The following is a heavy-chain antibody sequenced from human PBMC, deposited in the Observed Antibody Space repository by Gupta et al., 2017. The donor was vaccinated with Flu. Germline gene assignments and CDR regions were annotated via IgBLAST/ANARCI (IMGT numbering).Heavy chain of an antibody. D-gene: IGHD3-22*01. J-gene: IGHJ4*02. CDR3: ARDSGGDSSGYYSV. V-gene: IGHV1-69*01. Sequence: QVQLVQSGAEVQKPGASVKVSCKDYGGSFSSYAISWVRQAPGQGLEWMGGIIPIFGTANYAQKFQGRVTITADESTSTADMELSSLRSEDTAVYYCARDSGGDSSGYYSVWGQGTLVTVSS. CDR1: GGSFSSYA. CDR2: IIPIFGTA.